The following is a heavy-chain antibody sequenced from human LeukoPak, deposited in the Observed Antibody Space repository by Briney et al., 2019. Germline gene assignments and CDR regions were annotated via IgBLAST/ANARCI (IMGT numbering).Heavy chain of an antibody. J-gene: IGHJ4*02. Sequence: SETLSLTCTVSGGSISGYFWSWIRQAPGKGLEWIGYFYSSGNSNYNPSLKSRVTISVDTSKNQFSLKLSSVTAADTAVYYCARAWYYYGSGSYSEFDYWGQGTLVTVSS. CDR1: GGSISGYF. D-gene: IGHD3-10*01. CDR2: FYSSGNS. V-gene: IGHV4-59*01. CDR3: ARAWYYYGSGSYSEFDY.